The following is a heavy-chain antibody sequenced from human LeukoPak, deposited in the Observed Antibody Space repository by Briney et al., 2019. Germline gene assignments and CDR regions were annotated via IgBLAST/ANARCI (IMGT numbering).Heavy chain of an antibody. CDR1: GGTFSSYA. D-gene: IGHD3-10*01. CDR3: ARASPFGEDYGMDV. J-gene: IGHJ6*02. Sequence: GASVTVSCRASGGTFSSYAISRVRQAPGQGLEWMGWISAYNGNTNYAQKLQGRVTMTTDTSTSTAYMELRSLRSDDTAVYYCARASPFGEDYGMDVWGQGTTVTVSS. CDR2: ISAYNGNT. V-gene: IGHV1-18*01.